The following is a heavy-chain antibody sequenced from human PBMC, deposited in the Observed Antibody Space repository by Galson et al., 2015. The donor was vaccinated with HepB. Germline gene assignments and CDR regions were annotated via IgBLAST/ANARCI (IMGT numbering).Heavy chain of an antibody. CDR3: AGYYYDSSGYFNPPDEDY. V-gene: IGHV1-69*13. D-gene: IGHD3-22*01. CDR2: IIPIFGTA. Sequence: SVKVSCKASGGTFSSYAISWVRQAPGQGLEWMGGIIPIFGTANYAQKFQGRVTITADESTSTAYMELSSLRSEDTAVYYCAGYYYDSSGYFNPPDEDYWGQGTLVTVSS. J-gene: IGHJ4*02. CDR1: GGTFSSYA.